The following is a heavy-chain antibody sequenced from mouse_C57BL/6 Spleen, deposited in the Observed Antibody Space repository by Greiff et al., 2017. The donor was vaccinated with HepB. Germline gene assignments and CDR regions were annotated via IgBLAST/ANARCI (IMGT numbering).Heavy chain of an antibody. V-gene: IGHV1-50*01. J-gene: IGHJ3*01. CDR1: GYTFTSYW. D-gene: IGHD4-1*01. CDR3: ASRTNWEFAY. Sequence: QVQLQQPGAELVKPGASVKLSCKASGYTFTSYWMQWVKQRPGQGLEWIGEIDPSDSYTNYNQKFKGKATLTVDTSSSTAYMQLSSLTSEDSAVYYCASRTNWEFAYWGQGTLVTVSA. CDR2: IDPSDSYT.